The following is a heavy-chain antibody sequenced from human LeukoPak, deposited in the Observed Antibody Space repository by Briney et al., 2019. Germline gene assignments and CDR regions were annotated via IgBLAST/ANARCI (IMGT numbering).Heavy chain of an antibody. CDR3: ARQMNTVTADY. Sequence: SETLSLTCTVSGGSISSSSYFWGWIRQPPGKGLEWIGSIFYSGSTYYNPSLNSRVTISIDTSKNQFSLRLSSVTAADTTVYYCARQMNTVTADYWGQGTLVTVSS. CDR1: GGSISSSSYF. CDR2: IFYSGST. V-gene: IGHV4-39*01. J-gene: IGHJ4*02. D-gene: IGHD4-17*01.